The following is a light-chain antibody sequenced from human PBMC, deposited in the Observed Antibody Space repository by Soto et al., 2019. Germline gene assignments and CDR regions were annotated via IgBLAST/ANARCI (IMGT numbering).Light chain of an antibody. CDR2: AAS. V-gene: IGKV1-27*01. Sequence: DIQMTQSPSSLCAFVGDSVTFTCRASQGISNYLAWYHQKPGKVPKLLVYAASTLHSQVPSRISGSGSGTEFTLTIRSLQPEDVGTYYCQHYHSPPFTFGPGTKLEIK. CDR3: QHYHSPPFT. J-gene: IGKJ3*01. CDR1: QGISNY.